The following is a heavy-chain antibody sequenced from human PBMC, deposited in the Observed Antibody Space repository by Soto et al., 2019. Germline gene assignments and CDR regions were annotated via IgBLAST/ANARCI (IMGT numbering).Heavy chain of an antibody. J-gene: IGHJ6*02. Sequence: PSETLSLTCTVSGGSISSYYWSWIRQPPGKGLEWIGYIYYSGSTNYNPSLKSRVTISVDTSKNQFSLKLSSVTAADTAVYYCARDQGYDFWSGYYARDCGMDVWGQGTTVT. D-gene: IGHD3-3*01. CDR1: GGSISSYY. CDR2: IYYSGST. CDR3: ARDQGYDFWSGYYARDCGMDV. V-gene: IGHV4-59*01.